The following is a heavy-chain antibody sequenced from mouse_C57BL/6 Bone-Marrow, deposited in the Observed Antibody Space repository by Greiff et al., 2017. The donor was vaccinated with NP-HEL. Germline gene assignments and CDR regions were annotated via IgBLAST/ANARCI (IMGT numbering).Heavy chain of an antibody. D-gene: IGHD1-1*01. CDR2: ISYLAYSI. CDR1: GFTFSDYG. J-gene: IGHJ1*03. Sequence: EVMLVESGGGLVQPGGSLKLSCAASGFTFSDYGMAWVRQAPRKGPEWVAFISYLAYSIYYADTVTGRFTISRENAKNTLYLEMSSLRSEDTAMYYCARDYGSQYFDVWGTGTTVTVSS. CDR3: ARDYGSQYFDV. V-gene: IGHV5-15*04.